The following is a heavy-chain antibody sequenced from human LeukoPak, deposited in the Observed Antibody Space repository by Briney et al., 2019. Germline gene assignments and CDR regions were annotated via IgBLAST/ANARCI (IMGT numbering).Heavy chain of an antibody. J-gene: IGHJ6*03. V-gene: IGHV4-34*01. CDR2: INHSGST. CDR3: ARARYSSSLYYYYYYMDV. D-gene: IGHD6-6*01. Sequence: SETLSLTCAVYGGSFSGSYWSWIRQPPGKGLEWIGEINHSGSTNYNPSLKSRVTISVDTSKNQFSLKLSSVTAADTAVYYCARARYSSSLYYYYYYMDVWGKGTTVTVSS. CDR1: GGSFSGSY.